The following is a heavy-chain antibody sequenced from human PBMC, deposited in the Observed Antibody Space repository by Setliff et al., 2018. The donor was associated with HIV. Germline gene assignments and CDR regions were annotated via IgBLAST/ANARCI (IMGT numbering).Heavy chain of an antibody. CDR2: IYYSGST. J-gene: IGHJ4*02. CDR1: GYSISSGYY. D-gene: IGHD3-3*01. CDR3: ARANFWSGYYGY. V-gene: IGHV4-38-2*01. Sequence: SETLSLTCVVSGYSISSGYYWGWIRQPPGKGLEWIGSIYYSGSTYYNPSLKSRVTISVDASKNQFSLKLSSVTAADTAVYYCARANFWSGYYGYWGQGTLVTV.